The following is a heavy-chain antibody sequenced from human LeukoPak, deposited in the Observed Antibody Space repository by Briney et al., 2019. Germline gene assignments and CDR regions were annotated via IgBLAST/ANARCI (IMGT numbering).Heavy chain of an antibody. J-gene: IGHJ4*02. CDR3: ARRTAVTPRYFEY. V-gene: IGHV4-61*05. CDR1: GGSISSSSYY. CDR2: IYYSGST. D-gene: IGHD4-23*01. Sequence: SETLSLTCTVSGGSISSSSYYWGWIRQPPGKGLEWIGYIYYSGSTNYNPSLKSRVTISVDKSKNQFSLKLSSVTAADTAVYYCARRTAVTPRYFEYWGQGTLVTVSS.